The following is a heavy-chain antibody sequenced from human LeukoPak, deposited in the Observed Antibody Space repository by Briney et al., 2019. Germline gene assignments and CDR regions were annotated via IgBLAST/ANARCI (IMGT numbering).Heavy chain of an antibody. CDR1: GDTFTGYY. Sequence: ASVKVSCKASGDTFTGYYMHWVRQTPGQGLEWMGRINPNSGGTDYAQKFQGRVTMTRDTSISTAYMELSRLRSDDTAVYYCARNLPRDYGDYVAYWGQGTLVTVSS. D-gene: IGHD4-17*01. CDR3: ARNLPRDYGDYVAY. V-gene: IGHV1-2*06. J-gene: IGHJ4*02. CDR2: INPNSGGT.